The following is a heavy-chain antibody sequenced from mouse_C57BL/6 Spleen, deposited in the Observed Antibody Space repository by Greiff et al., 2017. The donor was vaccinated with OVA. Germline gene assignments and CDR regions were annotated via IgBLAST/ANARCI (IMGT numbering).Heavy chain of an antibody. CDR2: ISYDGSN. CDR3: AREISTALDY. CDR1: GYSITSGYY. V-gene: IGHV3-6*01. J-gene: IGHJ2*01. D-gene: IGHD1-2*01. Sequence: EVKLMESGPGLVKPSQSLSLTCSVTGYSITSGYYWNWIRQFPGNKLEWMGYISYDGSNNYNPSLKNRISITRDTSKNQFFLKLNSVTTEDTATYYCAREISTALDYWGQGTTLTVSS.